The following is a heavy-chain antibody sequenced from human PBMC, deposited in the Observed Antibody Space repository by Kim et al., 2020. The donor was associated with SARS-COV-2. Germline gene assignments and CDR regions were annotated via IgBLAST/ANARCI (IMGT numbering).Heavy chain of an antibody. CDR1: GGSISSSNW. Sequence: SETLSLTCAVSGGSISSSNWWSWVRQPPGKGLEWIGEIYHSGSTNYNPSLKSRVTISVDKSKNQFSLKLSSVTAADTAVYYCARVGGTVRFSDAFDIWGQGTMVTVSS. D-gene: IGHD3-3*01. V-gene: IGHV4-4*02. CDR2: IYHSGST. J-gene: IGHJ3*02. CDR3: ARVGGTVRFSDAFDI.